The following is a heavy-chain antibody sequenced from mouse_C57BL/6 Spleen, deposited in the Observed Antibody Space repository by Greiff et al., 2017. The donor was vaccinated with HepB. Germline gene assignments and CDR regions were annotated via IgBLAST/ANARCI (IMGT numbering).Heavy chain of an antibody. V-gene: IGHV1-26*01. CDR1: GYTFTDYY. D-gene: IGHD2-3*01. CDR3: ARRIYDGYFLDVDY. Sequence: EVQLQQSGPELVKPGASVKISCKASGYTFTDYYMNWVKQSHGKSLEWIGDINPNNGGTSYNQKFKGKATLTVDKSSSTAYMELRSLTSEDSAVYYCARRIYDGYFLDVDYWGQGTTLTVSS. J-gene: IGHJ2*01. CDR2: INPNNGGT.